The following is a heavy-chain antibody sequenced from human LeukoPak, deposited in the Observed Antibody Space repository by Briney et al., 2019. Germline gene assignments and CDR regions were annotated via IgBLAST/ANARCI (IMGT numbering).Heavy chain of an antibody. J-gene: IGHJ6*03. V-gene: IGHV1-2*02. D-gene: IGHD3-10*01. CDR2: INPNSGGT. Sequence: GASVTVSCKASGYTFTGYYMHWVRQAPGQGLEWMGWINPNSGGTNYAQKFQGRVTMTRDTSISTAYMELSRLRSDDTAVYYCARDASGAGYYYYYYYMDVWGKGTTVTISS. CDR3: ARDASGAGYYYYYYYMDV. CDR1: GYTFTGYY.